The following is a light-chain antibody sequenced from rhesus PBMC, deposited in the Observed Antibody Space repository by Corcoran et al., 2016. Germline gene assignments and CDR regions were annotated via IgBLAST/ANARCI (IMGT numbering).Light chain of an antibody. V-gene: IGLV2-32*02. Sequence: QAALTQPRSVYGSPEQSVTISCTGTSSDIGGYNYVSWYQQHPGTAPKLMIYEVSKRPSGVSDRFSGPKSGNTASLTVSVLQAEGEAVYYCTSYPGRNTFVLFGGGNRLTVL. CDR2: EVS. CDR1: SSDIGGYNY. J-gene: IGLJ3*01. CDR3: TSYPGRNTFVL.